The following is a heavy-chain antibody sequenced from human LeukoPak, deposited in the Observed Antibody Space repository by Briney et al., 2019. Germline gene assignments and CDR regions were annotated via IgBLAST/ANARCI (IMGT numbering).Heavy chain of an antibody. CDR1: GGSISSSSYY. V-gene: IGHV4-39*01. D-gene: IGHD1-26*01. CDR2: IYYSGST. Sequence: SETLSLTCTVSGGSISSSSYYWGWIRQPPGKGLEWIGSIYYSGSTYYNPSLKSRVTISADTSKNQFSLKLSSVTAADTAVYYCARHVEWELIFDYWGQGTLVTVSS. CDR3: ARHVEWELIFDY. J-gene: IGHJ4*02.